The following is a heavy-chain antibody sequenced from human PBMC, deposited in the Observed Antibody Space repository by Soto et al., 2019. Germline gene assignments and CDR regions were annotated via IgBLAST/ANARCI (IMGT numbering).Heavy chain of an antibody. CDR2: MNPNSGNT. D-gene: IGHD3-16*01. J-gene: IGHJ4*02. CDR3: AREGTIRGDDY. Sequence: ASVKVSCKASGYTFTDYYIHWVRQAPGQGLEWMGWMNPNSGNTGYAQKFQGRVTMTRNTSISTAYMELSSLRSEDTAVYYCAREGTIRGDDYWGQGTLVTVSS. V-gene: IGHV1-8*02. CDR1: GYTFTDYY.